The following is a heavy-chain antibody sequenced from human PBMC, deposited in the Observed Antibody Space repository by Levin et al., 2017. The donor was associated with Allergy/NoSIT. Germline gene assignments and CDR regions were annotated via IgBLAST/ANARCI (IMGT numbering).Heavy chain of an antibody. CDR2: IYYSGST. V-gene: IGHV4-39*01. Sequence: SQTLSLTCTVSGGSISRSYHYWGWIRQPPGKGLAWIGSIYYSGSTNYNPSLKSRVTISVDTFKNQFSLKLNSVTAADTAVYYCVRAAVAGDSYMDVWGKGTTVTISS. CDR3: VRAAVAGDSYMDV. J-gene: IGHJ6*03. D-gene: IGHD6-19*01. CDR1: GGSISRSYHY.